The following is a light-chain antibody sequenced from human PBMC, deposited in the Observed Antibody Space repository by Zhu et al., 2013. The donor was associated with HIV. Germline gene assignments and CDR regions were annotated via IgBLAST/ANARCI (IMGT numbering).Light chain of an antibody. CDR1: SSDVEGYNL. CDR3: CSYAGSRTFVL. Sequence: HSALAQPASVSGSPGQSITISCTGTSSDVEGYNLVSWCQQYPGKAPQLIIYEVTKRPSGVPDRFSGSKSGNTASLTISALQADDEGXYFCCSYAGSRTFVLFGGGTKLTVL. CDR2: EVT. V-gene: IGLV2-23*02. J-gene: IGLJ2*01.